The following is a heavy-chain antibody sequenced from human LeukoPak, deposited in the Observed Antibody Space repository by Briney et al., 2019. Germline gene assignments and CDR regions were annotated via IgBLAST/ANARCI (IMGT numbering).Heavy chain of an antibody. CDR3: ATNDLVRGIDY. V-gene: IGHV3-30*03. CDR1: GFTFSSYG. Sequence: QAGRSLRLSWAASGFTFSSYGMHWGRQAPGKGLEWGAVISYDGSNKYYADSVKGRFTISRDNSKNTLYLQMNSLRAEDTAVYYCATNDLVRGIDYWGQGTLVTVSS. CDR2: ISYDGSNK. D-gene: IGHD3-10*01. J-gene: IGHJ4*02.